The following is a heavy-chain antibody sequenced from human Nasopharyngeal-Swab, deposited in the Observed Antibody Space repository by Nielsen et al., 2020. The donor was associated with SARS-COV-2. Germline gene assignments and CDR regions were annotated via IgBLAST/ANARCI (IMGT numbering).Heavy chain of an antibody. D-gene: IGHD3-3*01. CDR1: GYTFSSYA. J-gene: IGHJ6*03. CDR3: AKVRFSMYFFDMDV. CDR2: SASDDNT. Sequence: GESLKISCAASGYTFSSYAMNWVRQAPGKGLEWVSTSASDDNTFYADSVKGQFTIPRDKSKSTVHLQMNSLRAEDTAVYFWAKVRFSMYFFDMDVWGQGTTVTVSS. V-gene: IGHV3-23*01.